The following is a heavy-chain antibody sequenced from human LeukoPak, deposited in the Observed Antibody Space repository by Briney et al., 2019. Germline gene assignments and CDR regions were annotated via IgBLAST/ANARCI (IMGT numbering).Heavy chain of an antibody. Sequence: PSETLSLTCTVSGGSISSYYWGWIRQPPGKGLEWIGTMYYSGITYYNPSLKSRVTTSVDTSKNQFTLKVSSVTAADTAVYYCARSNWDSNVGIDYWGQGILVIVSS. V-gene: IGHV4-39*01. D-gene: IGHD1-7*01. CDR3: ARSNWDSNVGIDY. J-gene: IGHJ4*02. CDR2: MYYSGIT. CDR1: GGSISSYY.